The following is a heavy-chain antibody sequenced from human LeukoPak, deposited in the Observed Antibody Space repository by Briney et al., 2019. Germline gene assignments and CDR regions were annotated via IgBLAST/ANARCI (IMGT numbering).Heavy chain of an antibody. D-gene: IGHD3-3*01. CDR2: MNPDSGNT. J-gene: IGHJ4*02. V-gene: IGHV1-8*01. Sequence: GASVTDSCKTTGYTFDNYEINWVRQPAGQGLEWMGWMNPDSGNTRFAHKVQGRVTMARNTSMTTAYLELTGLTSGDTAIYYCARGAPVAIFGPGYDEYFEYWGQGTVVIVSS. CDR3: ARGAPVAIFGPGYDEYFEY. CDR1: GYTFDNYE.